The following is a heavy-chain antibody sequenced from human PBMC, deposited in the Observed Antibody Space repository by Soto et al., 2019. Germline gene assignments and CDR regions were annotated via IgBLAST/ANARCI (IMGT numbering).Heavy chain of an antibody. J-gene: IGHJ4*02. CDR1: GGSINNYY. CDR2: IHYSGST. D-gene: IGHD3-9*01. CDR3: ARHNYDILTGYSTPFDY. V-gene: IGHV4-59*08. Sequence: PSETLSLTCTVSGGSINNYYWSWIRQPPGKGLEWIGYIHYSGSTNYHPSLKSRVTISEDTSKNQFSLKLSSVTAADTAVYYCARHNYDILTGYSTPFDYWGQGTLVTVSS.